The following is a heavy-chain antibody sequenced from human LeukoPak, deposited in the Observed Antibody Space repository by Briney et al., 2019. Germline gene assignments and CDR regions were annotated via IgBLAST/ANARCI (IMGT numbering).Heavy chain of an antibody. Sequence: GGSLRLSCAASGFTFSNAWMSWVRQAPGKGLEWVGRIKSKTDGGTTDYAAPVKGRFTISRDDSESIAYLQMNSLKTEDTAVYYCTRALRIIGDAFDIWGQGTMVAVSS. J-gene: IGHJ3*02. CDR3: TRALRIIGDAFDI. V-gene: IGHV3-15*01. CDR2: IKSKTDGGTT. CDR1: GFTFSNAW. D-gene: IGHD3-3*01.